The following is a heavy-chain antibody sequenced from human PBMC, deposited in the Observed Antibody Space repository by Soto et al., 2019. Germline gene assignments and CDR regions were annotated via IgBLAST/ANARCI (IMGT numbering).Heavy chain of an antibody. CDR3: ARGFVVVPAAQGFDP. CDR2: INHSGST. Sequence: SETLSLTCAVYGGSFSGYYWSWIRQPPGKGLEWIGEINHSGSTNYNPSLKSRVTISVDTSKNQFSLKLSSVTAADTALYYCARGFVVVPAAQGFDPWGQGTLVTVSS. J-gene: IGHJ5*02. CDR1: GGSFSGYY. D-gene: IGHD2-2*01. V-gene: IGHV4-34*01.